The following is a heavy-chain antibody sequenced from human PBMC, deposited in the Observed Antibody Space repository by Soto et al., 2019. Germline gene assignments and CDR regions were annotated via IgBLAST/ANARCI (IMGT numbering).Heavy chain of an antibody. V-gene: IGHV3-33*01. CDR1: GFTFSSYG. CDR2: IWYDGSNK. J-gene: IGHJ4*02. CDR3: ARVGDGGSGSYYGAFDY. Sequence: GGSLRLSCAASGFTFSSYGMHWVRQAPGKGLEWVAVIWYDGSNKYYADSVKGRFTISRDNSKNTLYLQMNSLRAEDTAVYYCARVGDGGSGSYYGAFDYWGQGTLVTVSS. D-gene: IGHD3-10*01.